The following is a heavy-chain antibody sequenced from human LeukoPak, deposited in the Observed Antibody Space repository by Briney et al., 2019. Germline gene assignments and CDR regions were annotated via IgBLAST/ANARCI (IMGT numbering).Heavy chain of an antibody. CDR2: IIPIFGTA. J-gene: IGHJ6*03. CDR1: GGAFSSYA. V-gene: IGHV1-69*05. CDR3: ARCERGSTAMGYYYYYYMDV. D-gene: IGHD5-18*01. Sequence: SVNVSCKASGGAFSSYAISWVRQAPGQGLEWMGGIIPIFGTANYAQKFQGRVTITTDESTSTAYMELSSLRSEDTAVYYCARCERGSTAMGYYYYYYMDVWGKGTTVTVSS.